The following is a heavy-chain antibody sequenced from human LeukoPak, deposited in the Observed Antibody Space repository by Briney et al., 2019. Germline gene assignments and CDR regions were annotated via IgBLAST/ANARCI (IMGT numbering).Heavy chain of an antibody. CDR1: GFTFSSYW. V-gene: IGHV3-74*01. CDR3: ARHSWSSVGYYYGMDV. D-gene: IGHD1-26*01. J-gene: IGHJ6*02. Sequence: GGSLRLSCAASGFTFSSYWMHWVRQAPGKGLVWVSRINSDGSSTSYADSVKGRFTISRDNAKNTLYLQMNSLRAEDTAVYYCARHSWSSVGYYYGMDVWGQGTTVTVSS. CDR2: INSDGSST.